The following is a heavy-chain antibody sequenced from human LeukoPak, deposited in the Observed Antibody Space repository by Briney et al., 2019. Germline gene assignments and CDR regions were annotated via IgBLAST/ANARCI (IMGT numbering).Heavy chain of an antibody. CDR1: GFNFNTYA. CDR3: AKYAPPTTVVTRFFDS. J-gene: IGHJ4*02. V-gene: IGHV3-23*01. D-gene: IGHD2-21*02. CDR2: IGSDGGGI. Sequence: GGSLRLSCAASGFNFNTYAMTWVRQAPGKGLEWVSVIGSDGGGIQYADSVEGRFSISRDNSKNTLYLQMNNLRTEDTAIYYCAKYAPPTTVVTRFFDSWGQGSLVSVSS.